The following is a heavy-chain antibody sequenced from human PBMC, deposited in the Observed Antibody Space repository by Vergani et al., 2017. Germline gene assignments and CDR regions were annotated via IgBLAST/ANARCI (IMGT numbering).Heavy chain of an antibody. Sequence: QVQLVQSGAEVKKPGASVKVSCKASGYTLTSYYMQWVRQAPGQGLEWMGIINPSGGSTSYAQKFQGRVTMTRDTSTRTVYMGLSSLRSEDTAVYYCARELRYGGATGLDYWGQGSLVTVSS. V-gene: IGHV1-46*03. J-gene: IGHJ4*02. D-gene: IGHD1-26*01. CDR1: GYTLTSYY. CDR2: INPSGGST. CDR3: ARELRYGGATGLDY.